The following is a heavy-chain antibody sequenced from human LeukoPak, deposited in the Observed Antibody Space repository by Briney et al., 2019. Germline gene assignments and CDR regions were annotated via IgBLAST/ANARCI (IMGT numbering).Heavy chain of an antibody. Sequence: GGSLRLSCAASGLTFSDYYMSWIRQAPGKGLEWVSYISSSGSTIYYADSVKGRFTISRDNAKNSLYLQMNSLRAEDTAVYYCARNSLEWYSRWFDPWGQGTLVTVSS. V-gene: IGHV3-11*01. CDR1: GLTFSDYY. CDR2: ISSSGSTI. CDR3: ARNSLEWYSRWFDP. J-gene: IGHJ5*02. D-gene: IGHD3-3*01.